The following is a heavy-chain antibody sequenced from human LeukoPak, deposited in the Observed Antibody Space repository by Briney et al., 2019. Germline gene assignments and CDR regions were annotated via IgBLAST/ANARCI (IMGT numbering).Heavy chain of an antibody. CDR3: ARSMGRQQLVLTGWFDP. V-gene: IGHV1-69*05. Sequence: ASVKVSCKASGYTFTSYYMHWVRQAPGQGLEWMGGIIPIFGTANYAQKFQGRVTITTDESTSTAYMELSSLRSEDTAVYYCARSMGRQQLVLTGWFDPWGQGTLVTVSS. CDR2: IIPIFGTA. J-gene: IGHJ5*02. D-gene: IGHD6-13*01. CDR1: GYTFTSYY.